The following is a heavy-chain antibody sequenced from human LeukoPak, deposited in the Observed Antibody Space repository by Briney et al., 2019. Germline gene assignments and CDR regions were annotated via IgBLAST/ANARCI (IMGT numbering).Heavy chain of an antibody. J-gene: IGHJ4*02. V-gene: IGHV4-61*08. CDR2: IYYSGST. CDR3: ARGPGAHYDFWSGYRATDFDY. Sequence: SETLSLTCTVSGGSISSGGYYWSWIRQHPGKGLEWIGYIYYSGSTNYNPSLKSRVTISVDTSKNQFSLKLSSVTAADTAVYYCARGPGAHYDFWSGYRATDFDYWGQGTLVTVSS. CDR1: GGSISSGGYY. D-gene: IGHD3-3*01.